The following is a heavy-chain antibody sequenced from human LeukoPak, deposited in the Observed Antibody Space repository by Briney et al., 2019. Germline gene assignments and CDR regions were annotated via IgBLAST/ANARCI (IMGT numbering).Heavy chain of an antibody. CDR2: ISWNSGSI. Sequence: GGSLRLSCAASGFTFDDYAMHWVRQAPGKGLEWVSGISWNSGSIGYADSVKGRFTISRDNAKNSLYLQMNSLRAEDTAVYYCATYIVLMVYAKDNVDYWGQGTLVTVSS. J-gene: IGHJ4*02. V-gene: IGHV3-9*01. CDR1: GFTFDDYA. D-gene: IGHD2-8*01. CDR3: ATYIVLMVYAKDNVDY.